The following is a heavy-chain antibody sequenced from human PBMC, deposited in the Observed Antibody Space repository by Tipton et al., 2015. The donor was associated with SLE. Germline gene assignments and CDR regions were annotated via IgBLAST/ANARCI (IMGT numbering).Heavy chain of an antibody. J-gene: IGHJ4*02. V-gene: IGHV3-23*01. CDR1: GFIFSSYA. CDR3: ASRGMWELNYFDY. D-gene: IGHD1-26*01. CDR2: ISGSGGST. Sequence: SLRLSCAASGFIFSSYAMSWVRQAPGKGLEWVSTISGSGGSTYYADSVKGRFTISRDNSKNTLYLQMNSLRAEDTAVYYCASRGMWELNYFDYWGQGTLVTVSS.